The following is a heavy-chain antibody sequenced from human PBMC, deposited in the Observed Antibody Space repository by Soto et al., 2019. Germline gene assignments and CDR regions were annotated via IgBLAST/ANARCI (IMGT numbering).Heavy chain of an antibody. CDR3: ARGAFVVIVATTDPILDAFDI. CDR2: IIPIFGTA. J-gene: IGHJ3*02. D-gene: IGHD5-12*01. Sequence: QVQLVQSGAEVKKPGSSVKVSCKASGGTFSSYAISWVRQAPGQGLEWMGGIIPIFGTANYAQKFQGRVTIPADESASTAYMELSSLRSEDTAVYYGARGAFVVIVATTDPILDAFDIWGQGTMVTVSS. CDR1: GGTFSSYA. V-gene: IGHV1-69*12.